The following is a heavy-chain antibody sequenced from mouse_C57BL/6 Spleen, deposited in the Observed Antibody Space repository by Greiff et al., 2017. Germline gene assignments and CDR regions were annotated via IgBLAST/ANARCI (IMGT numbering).Heavy chain of an antibody. J-gene: IGHJ4*01. V-gene: IGHV5-4*01. Sequence: EVQGVESGGGLVKPGGSLKLSCAASGFTFSSYAMSWVRQTPEKRLEWVATISDGGSYSYYPDNGKGRFTISRDNAKNNLYLQLSNLKSEDTAMYYCARDTGGYGGMDYWGQGTSVTGSS. CDR2: ISDGGSYS. CDR1: GFTFSSYA. D-gene: IGHD2-2*01. CDR3: ARDTGGYGGMDY.